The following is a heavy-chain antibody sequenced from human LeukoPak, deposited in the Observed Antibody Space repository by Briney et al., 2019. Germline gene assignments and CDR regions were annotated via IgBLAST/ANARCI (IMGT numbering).Heavy chain of an antibody. CDR1: GYTFSNYG. Sequence: ASVKVSCKTSGYTFSNYGMHWVRQATRQSLEWMGWINTGNGNTKSSQKFQDRVTLTRDTSASTAYMELNSLSSEDTAVYYCARVPLYDASRRYYPHWGQGTLVTVSS. CDR2: INTGNGNT. CDR3: ARVPLYDASRRYYPH. V-gene: IGHV1-3*04. D-gene: IGHD3-22*01. J-gene: IGHJ1*01.